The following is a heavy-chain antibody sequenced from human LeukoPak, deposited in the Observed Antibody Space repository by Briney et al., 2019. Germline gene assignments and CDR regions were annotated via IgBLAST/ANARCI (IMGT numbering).Heavy chain of an antibody. CDR3: ARQGSIGIDY. CDR1: GGSISSYY. V-gene: IGHV4-59*01. D-gene: IGHD3-10*01. J-gene: IGHJ4*02. Sequence: SETLSLACTVSGGSISSYYWSWIRQPPGKGLEWIGHISYSGSTNYNPSLKSRVTISVDTSKNQFSLKVSSVTAADTAVYYCARQGSIGIDYWGQGTLVTVSS. CDR2: ISYSGST.